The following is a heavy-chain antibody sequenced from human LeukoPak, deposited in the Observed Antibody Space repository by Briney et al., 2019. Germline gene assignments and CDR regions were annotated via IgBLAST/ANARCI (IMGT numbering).Heavy chain of an antibody. CDR3: ARPSYYYGSGSYLY. V-gene: IGHV4-39*01. CDR1: GGPISSTSYY. CDR2: IYYSGST. J-gene: IGHJ4*02. Sequence: SETLSLTCTVSGGPISSTSYYWGWIRQPPGKGLEWIGSIYYSGSTYYNPSLKSRVTISVDTSKNQFSLKLSSVTAADTAVYYCARPSYYYGSGSYLYWGQGTLVTVSS. D-gene: IGHD3-10*01.